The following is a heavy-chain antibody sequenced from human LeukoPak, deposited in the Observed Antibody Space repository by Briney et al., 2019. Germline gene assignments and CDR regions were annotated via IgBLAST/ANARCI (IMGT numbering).Heavy chain of an antibody. CDR2: INTDGNIT. J-gene: IGHJ4*02. V-gene: IGHV3-74*01. D-gene: IGHD1-26*01. Sequence: GGSLRLSCVASGFTFSSYWMHWVRQAQGKGLVWVSRINTDGNITTYADSVKGRFTISRDNAKNALYLQINSLRADDTAVYYCAREFSGSSSRHFDYWGQGTLATVSS. CDR1: GFTFSSYW. CDR3: AREFSGSSSRHFDY.